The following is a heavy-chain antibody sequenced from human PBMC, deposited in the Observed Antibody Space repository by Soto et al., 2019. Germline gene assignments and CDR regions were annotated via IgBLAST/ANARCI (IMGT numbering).Heavy chain of an antibody. J-gene: IGHJ4*02. D-gene: IGHD3-16*01. CDR3: ARGGGVYDYGPFDY. CDR2: IIPIFGTA. Sequence: QVQLVQSGAEVKKPGSSVKVSCKASGGTFSSYAISWVRQAPGQGLEWMGGIIPIFGTANYAQKFQGRVTISANQSTSTAYRELSSLRSEDTTVYYCARGGGVYDYGPFDYWGQGTLVTVSS. CDR1: GGTFSSYA. V-gene: IGHV1-69*12.